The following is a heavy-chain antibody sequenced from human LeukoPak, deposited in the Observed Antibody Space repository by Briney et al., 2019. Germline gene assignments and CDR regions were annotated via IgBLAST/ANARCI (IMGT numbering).Heavy chain of an antibody. V-gene: IGHV4-34*01. CDR1: GGSFSGYY. CDR2: SNHSGST. J-gene: IGHJ4*02. Sequence: ASETLSLTCAVYGGSFSGYYWSWIRQPPGKGLEWIGESNHSGSTNYNPSLKSRVTISVDKSKNQFSLKLSPVTAADTAVYYCARVSYYDSSGNRGAFDYWGQGTLVTVSS. CDR3: ARVSYYDSSGNRGAFDY. D-gene: IGHD3-22*01.